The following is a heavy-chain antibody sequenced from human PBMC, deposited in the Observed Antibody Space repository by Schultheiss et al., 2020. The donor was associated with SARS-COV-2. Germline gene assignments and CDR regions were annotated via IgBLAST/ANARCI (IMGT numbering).Heavy chain of an antibody. CDR3: ARGCTSDIVVVPAAIAVGMDV. V-gene: IGHV4-39*01. D-gene: IGHD2-2*01. Sequence: SETLSLTCTVSGGSISSYYWGWIRQPPGKGLEWIGSIYYSGSTYYNPSLKSRVTISVDTSKNQFSLKLSSVTAADTAVYYCARGCTSDIVVVPAAIAVGMDVWGQGTTVTVAS. J-gene: IGHJ6*02. CDR2: IYYSGST. CDR1: GGSISSYY.